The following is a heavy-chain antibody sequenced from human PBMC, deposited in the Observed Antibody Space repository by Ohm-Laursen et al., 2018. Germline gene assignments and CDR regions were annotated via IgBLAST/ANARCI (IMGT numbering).Heavy chain of an antibody. V-gene: IGHV4-34*01. J-gene: IGHJ5*02. CDR2: INHSGST. D-gene: IGHD6-13*01. Sequence: TLSLTCAVYGGSFSGYYWSWIRQPPGKGLEWIGEINHSGSTNYNPSLKSRVTISVGTPKNQFSLRLSSVTAAGTAVYYCARHDRNITAAPFDPWGQGTLVTVSS. CDR3: ARHDRNITAAPFDP. CDR1: GGSFSGYY.